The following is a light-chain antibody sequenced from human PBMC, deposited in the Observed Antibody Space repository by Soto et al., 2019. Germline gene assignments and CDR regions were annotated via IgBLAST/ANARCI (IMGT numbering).Light chain of an antibody. Sequence: EIVLTQSPATLSLSPGERATLSCRTSQSVGIDSVWYQLKPGQAPRLLIYDASKRATGIPARFSGSGSGTDFTLTISSLAPEDFAVYYCQQSSKWPPTFGGGTKVEI. CDR2: DAS. V-gene: IGKV3-11*01. J-gene: IGKJ4*01. CDR1: QSVGID. CDR3: QQSSKWPPT.